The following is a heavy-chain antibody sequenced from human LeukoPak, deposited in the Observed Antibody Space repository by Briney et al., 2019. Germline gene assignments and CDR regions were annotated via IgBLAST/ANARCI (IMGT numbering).Heavy chain of an antibody. D-gene: IGHD2-2*01. CDR3: AREGSTSTYWYFDL. Sequence: SETLSLTCTVSGGSISSYYWSWIRQPAGKGLEWIGRIYTSGSTNYNLSLKSRVTMSVDTSKNQFSLKLSSVTAADTAVYYCAREGSTSTYWYFDLWGRGTLVTVSS. V-gene: IGHV4-4*07. CDR2: IYTSGST. J-gene: IGHJ2*01. CDR1: GGSISSYY.